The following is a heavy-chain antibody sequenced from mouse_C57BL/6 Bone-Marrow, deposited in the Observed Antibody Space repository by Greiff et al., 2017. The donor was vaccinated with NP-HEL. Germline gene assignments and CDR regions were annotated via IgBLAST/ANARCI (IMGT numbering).Heavy chain of an antibody. CDR2: ISSGGSYT. CDR3: ASPYEYDVAWFAY. CDR1: GFTFSSYG. V-gene: IGHV5-6*02. D-gene: IGHD2-4*01. J-gene: IGHJ3*01. Sequence: DVKLVESGGDLVKPGGSLKLSCAASGFTFSSYGMSWVRQTPDKRLEWVATISSGGSYTYYPDSVKGRFTISRDNAKNTLYLQMSSLKSEDTAMYDCASPYEYDVAWFAYWGQGTLVTVSA.